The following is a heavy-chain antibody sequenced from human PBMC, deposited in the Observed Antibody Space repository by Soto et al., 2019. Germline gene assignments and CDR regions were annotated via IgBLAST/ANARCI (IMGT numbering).Heavy chain of an antibody. CDR1: GGSISSGGYS. CDR3: ARVPAY. Sequence: PSETLSLTCAVSGGSISSGGYSWSWIRQPPGKGLELIGYIYHSASTYYNPSLKSRVTISVDRSKNQLSLKLSSVTAADTAVYYCARVPAYWGQGTLVTVSS. V-gene: IGHV4-30-2*01. CDR2: IYHSAST. J-gene: IGHJ4*02.